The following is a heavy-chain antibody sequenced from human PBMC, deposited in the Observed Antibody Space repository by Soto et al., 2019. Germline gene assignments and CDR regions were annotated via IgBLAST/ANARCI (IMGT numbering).Heavy chain of an antibody. D-gene: IGHD6-6*01. V-gene: IGHV4-39*01. J-gene: IGHJ5*02. CDR2: IYYSGST. CDR1: GGSIISSSYY. Sequence: SETLSLICTVSGGSIISSSYYWGWIRQPPGKGLEWIGSIYYSGSTYYNPSLKSRVTISVDTSKNQFSLKLSSVTAADTAVYYRARLLSIAAENWFDPWGQGTLVTVSS. CDR3: ARLLSIAAENWFDP.